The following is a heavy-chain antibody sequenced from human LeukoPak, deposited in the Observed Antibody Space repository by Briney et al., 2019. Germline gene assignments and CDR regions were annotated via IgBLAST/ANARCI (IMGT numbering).Heavy chain of an antibody. D-gene: IGHD4-23*01. CDR1: GGTFSTFA. J-gene: IGHJ4*02. V-gene: IGHV1-69*01. CDR2: IIPILGTA. CDR3: ATSPTGYSPGY. Sequence: SVKVSCKASGGTFSTFALSWVRQAPGQGPDWMGGIIPILGTANYAQKFQGRVTITADESTSTAYMELSGLTSEDTAVYYCATSPTGYSPGYWGQGTLVTVSS.